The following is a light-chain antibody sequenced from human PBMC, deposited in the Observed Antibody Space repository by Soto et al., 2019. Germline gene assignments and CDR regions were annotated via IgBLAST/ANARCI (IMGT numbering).Light chain of an antibody. CDR1: QSVSSSY. CDR2: GAS. V-gene: IGKV3-20*01. J-gene: IGKJ1*01. CDR3: QQYGSSRWT. Sequence: EIVLSQCPGTLSLSAGERATRSCGASQSVSSSYLAWYQQKHGQAPRLLIYGASNRDTGIPDRFSGSGSGTDCTLTISRLEPEDFEVYYCQQYGSSRWTFGQGTKVDIK.